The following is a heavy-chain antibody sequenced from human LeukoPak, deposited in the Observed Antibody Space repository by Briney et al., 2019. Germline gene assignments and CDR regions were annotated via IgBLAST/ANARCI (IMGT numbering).Heavy chain of an antibody. CDR2: ISVYNGYT. Sequence: GASVKVSCKASGYTFTNYGISWVRQAPGQGLEWMGWISVYNGYTEYAQKLQGRVTMTTDTSTSTAYMELRSPRSDDTAVYYCAKNGSSYCDNWGQGTLVTVSS. V-gene: IGHV1-18*01. CDR1: GYTFTNYG. D-gene: IGHD6-13*01. J-gene: IGHJ4*02. CDR3: AKNGSSYCDN.